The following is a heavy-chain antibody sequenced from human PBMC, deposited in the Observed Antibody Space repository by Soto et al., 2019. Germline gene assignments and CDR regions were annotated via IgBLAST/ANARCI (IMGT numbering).Heavy chain of an antibody. CDR3: AKTGLVRPQSFDSSGYFLYY. CDR2: ISGSGGST. CDR1: GFTFSSYA. V-gene: IGHV3-23*01. Sequence: PGGSLRLSCAASGFTFSSYAMSWVRQAPGKGLEWGSAISGSGGSTYYADSVKGRFTISRDNSKNTLYLQMNSLRAEDTAVYYCAKTGLVRPQSFDSSGYFLYYWGQGTLVTVSS. J-gene: IGHJ4*02. D-gene: IGHD3-22*01.